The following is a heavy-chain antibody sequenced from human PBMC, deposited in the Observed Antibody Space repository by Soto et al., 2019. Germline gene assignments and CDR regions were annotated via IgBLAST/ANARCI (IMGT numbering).Heavy chain of an antibody. D-gene: IGHD4-17*01. Sequence: QVQLVESGGGVVQPGRSLRLSCAASGFTFSSYAMHWVRQAPGKGLEWVAVISYDGSNKYYADSGKGRFTISRDNSKNTLFLQMNSLRAEDTAVYYCARVGRLHYFDYWGQGTLVTVSS. CDR2: ISYDGSNK. J-gene: IGHJ4*02. V-gene: IGHV3-30-3*01. CDR3: ARVGRLHYFDY. CDR1: GFTFSSYA.